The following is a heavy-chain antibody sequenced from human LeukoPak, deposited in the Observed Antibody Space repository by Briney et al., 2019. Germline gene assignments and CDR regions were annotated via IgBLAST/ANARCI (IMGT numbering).Heavy chain of an antibody. CDR1: GGSISSYY. CDR2: IYTSGST. CDR3: ARQDYYDSSGYYYTVASDTFDI. D-gene: IGHD3-22*01. J-gene: IGHJ3*02. V-gene: IGHV4-4*09. Sequence: SETLSLTCTVSGGSISSYYWSWIRQPPGKGLEWIGYIYTSGSTNYNPSPKSRVTISVDTSKNQFSLKLSSVTAADTAVYYCARQDYYDSSGYYYTVASDTFDIWGQGTMVTVSS.